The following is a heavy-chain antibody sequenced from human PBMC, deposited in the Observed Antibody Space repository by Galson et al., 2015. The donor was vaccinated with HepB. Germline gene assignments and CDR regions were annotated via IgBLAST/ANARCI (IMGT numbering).Heavy chain of an antibody. D-gene: IGHD3-9*01. V-gene: IGHV3-7*01. CDR1: GFTFSSYW. CDR3: AREYYDILTGYQLSGGWFDP. CDR2: IKQDGSEK. Sequence: SLRLSCAASGFTFSSYWMSWVRQAPGKGLEWVANIKQDGSEKYYVDSVKGRFTISRDNAKNSLYLQMNSLRAEDTAVYYCAREYYDILTGYQLSGGWFDPWGQGTLVTVSS. J-gene: IGHJ5*02.